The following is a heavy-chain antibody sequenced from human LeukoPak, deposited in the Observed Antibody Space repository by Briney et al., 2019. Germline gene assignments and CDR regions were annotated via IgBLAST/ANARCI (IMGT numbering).Heavy chain of an antibody. Sequence: PGGSLRLSCAASGFTFSSYGMHWVRQAPGKGLEWVAVISYDGSNKYYADSVKGRFTISRDNSKNTLYLQMNSLRAEDTAVYYCAQGPRYDSSGYDDYYFDYWGLGTLVTVSS. CDR1: GFTFSSYG. D-gene: IGHD3-22*01. CDR3: AQGPRYDSSGYDDYYFDY. J-gene: IGHJ4*02. V-gene: IGHV3-30*18. CDR2: ISYDGSNK.